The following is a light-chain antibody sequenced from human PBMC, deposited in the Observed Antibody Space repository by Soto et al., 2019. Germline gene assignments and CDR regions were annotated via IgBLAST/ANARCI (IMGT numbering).Light chain of an antibody. J-gene: IGKJ4*01. CDR3: QQFNSWLT. V-gene: IGKV1-13*02. CDR2: DAS. Sequence: AIPLTQSPSSLSASVGDRVTITCRASQGISSALAWYQQKPGKAPKLLIYDASSLESGVPSRFSGSGSGTDFTLTVSSLQPEDFATYYCQQFNSWLTFGGGTKVEIK. CDR1: QGISSA.